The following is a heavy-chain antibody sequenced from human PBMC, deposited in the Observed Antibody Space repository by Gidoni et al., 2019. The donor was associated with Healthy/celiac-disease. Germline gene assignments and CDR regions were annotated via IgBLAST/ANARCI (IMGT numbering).Heavy chain of an antibody. CDR3: ARATLVANYFNAFDI. V-gene: IGHV1-2*02. Sequence: QVQLVQSGAEVKKPGASVKVSCKASGYTFPGYYMHWVRQAPGQGLEWMGWINPNSGGTNYAKKVKGSVTMTRDTSISTAYMELSRRRSDDTAVYYCARATLVANYFNAFDIWGQGIMVTVSS. D-gene: IGHD5-12*01. CDR2: INPNSGGT. CDR1: GYTFPGYY. J-gene: IGHJ3*02.